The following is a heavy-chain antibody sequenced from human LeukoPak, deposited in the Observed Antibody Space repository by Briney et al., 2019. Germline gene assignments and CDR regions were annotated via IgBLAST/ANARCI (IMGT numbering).Heavy chain of an antibody. D-gene: IGHD3-22*01. V-gene: IGHV4-39*07. CDR3: AREGYYYVVDY. CDR1: GGSISSSSYY. CDR2: IYTSGST. Sequence: SETLSLTCTVSGGSISSSSYYWGWIRQPPGKGLEWIGRIYTSGSTNYNPSLKSRVTISVDTSKNQFSLKLSSVTAADTAVYYCAREGYYYVVDYWGQGTLVTVSS. J-gene: IGHJ4*02.